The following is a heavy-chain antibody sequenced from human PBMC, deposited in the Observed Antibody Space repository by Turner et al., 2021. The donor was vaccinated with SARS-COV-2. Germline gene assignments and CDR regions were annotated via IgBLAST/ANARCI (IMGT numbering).Heavy chain of an antibody. CDR3: ATHVVFDVGPVDC. CDR1: GGPIRSSGNY. Sequence: QLQLQASGPGLVKPSGTLSLTCTVSGGPIRSSGNYWGCFRQPPGKGLEWIASIYHTGNTFQNPSLQSRVTISVDTAKNQFSRRLTSVTAADTAVYYGATHVVFDVGPVDCWGRGTLVTVSS. CDR2: IYHTGNT. J-gene: IGHJ4*02. V-gene: IGHV4-39*01. D-gene: IGHD2-15*01.